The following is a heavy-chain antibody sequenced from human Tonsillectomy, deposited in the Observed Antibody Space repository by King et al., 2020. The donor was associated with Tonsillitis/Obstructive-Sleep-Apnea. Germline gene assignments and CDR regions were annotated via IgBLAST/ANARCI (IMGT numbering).Heavy chain of an antibody. V-gene: IGHV3-23*04. J-gene: IGHJ2*01. Sequence: VQLVESGGGLVQSGGSLRLSCAASGFTFSSYAMSWVRQAPGEGLEWVSAITGSGGSTYCADSVKGRFTISRDNSKNTLYLQMNSLIAEDTAVYYCARRVNILNYCSSTSCYWYFDLWGRGTLVTVSS. CDR2: ITGSGGST. CDR1: GFTFSSYA. D-gene: IGHD2-2*01. CDR3: ARRVNILNYCSSTSCYWYFDL.